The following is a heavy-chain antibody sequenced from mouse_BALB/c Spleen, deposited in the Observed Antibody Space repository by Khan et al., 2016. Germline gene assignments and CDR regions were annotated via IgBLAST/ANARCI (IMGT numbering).Heavy chain of an antibody. V-gene: IGHV3-8*02. Sequence: EVQLQESGPSLVKPSQTLSLSCSVTGDSFTSGYWNWIRKFPGNKLEYMGYISYSGSYYYYPSLKSRISITRATTKFQYYVQWNSVTTEDKATYYCARSGNCRYFDCFGKGTTLTVSS. J-gene: IGHJ2*01. D-gene: IGHD2-1*01. CDR2: ISYSGSY. CDR1: GDSFTSGY. CDR3: ARSGNCRYFDC.